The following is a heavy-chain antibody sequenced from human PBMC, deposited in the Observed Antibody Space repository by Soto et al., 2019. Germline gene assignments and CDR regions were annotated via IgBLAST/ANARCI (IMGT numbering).Heavy chain of an antibody. CDR3: ARDWRNDVGSYNGMDV. V-gene: IGHV3-30-3*01. Sequence: QVQLVESGGGVVQPGRSLRLSCAASGFTFSSYAMHWVRQAPGKGLEWVAVISYDGSNKYYADSAKGRFTISRDNSKSTLYLQMNSLRAEDTAVDHCARDWRNDVGSYNGMDVWGQGTTVTVSS. D-gene: IGHD3-3*01. CDR2: ISYDGSNK. J-gene: IGHJ6*02. CDR1: GFTFSSYA.